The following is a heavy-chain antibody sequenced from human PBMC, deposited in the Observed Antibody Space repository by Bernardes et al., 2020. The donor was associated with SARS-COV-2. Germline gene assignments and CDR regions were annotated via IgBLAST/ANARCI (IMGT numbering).Heavy chain of an antibody. CDR1: GGSFSGYY. CDR3: ARGGRGFLEWSPFDY. Sequence: SETLSLTCAVYGGSFSGYYWSWIRQPPGKGLEWIGEINHSGSTNYNPSLKSRVTISVDTSKNQFSLKLSSVTAADTAVYYCARGGRGFLEWSPFDYWGQGTLVTVSS. D-gene: IGHD3-3*01. V-gene: IGHV4-34*01. J-gene: IGHJ4*02. CDR2: INHSGST.